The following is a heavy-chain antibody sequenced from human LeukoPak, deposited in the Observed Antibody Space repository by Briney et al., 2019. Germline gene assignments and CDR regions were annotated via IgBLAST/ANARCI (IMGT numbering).Heavy chain of an antibody. CDR2: TSYDGSNK. J-gene: IGHJ6*02. CDR3: ARELFSGSPAVYYGMDV. CDR1: GFTFSSYA. V-gene: IGHV3-30-3*01. Sequence: TGRSLRLSCAASGFTFSSYAMHWVRQAPGKGLEWVAVTSYDGSNKYYADSVKGRFTISRDNSKNTLYLQTNSLRAEDTAVYYCARELFSGSPAVYYGMDVWGQGTTVTVSS. D-gene: IGHD1-26*01.